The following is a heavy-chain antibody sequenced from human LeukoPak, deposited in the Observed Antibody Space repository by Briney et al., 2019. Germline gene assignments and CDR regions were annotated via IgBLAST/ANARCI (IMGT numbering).Heavy chain of an antibody. J-gene: IGHJ3*02. CDR1: GGSISSGGYS. Sequence: SETLSLTCAVSGGSISSGGYSWSWIRQPPGKGLEWIGYIYHSGSTYYNPSLKSRVTISVDRSKNQFSLKPSSVTAADTAVYYCARSAHGDAFDIWGQGTMVTVSS. V-gene: IGHV4-30-2*01. D-gene: IGHD6-25*01. CDR3: ARSAHGDAFDI. CDR2: IYHSGST.